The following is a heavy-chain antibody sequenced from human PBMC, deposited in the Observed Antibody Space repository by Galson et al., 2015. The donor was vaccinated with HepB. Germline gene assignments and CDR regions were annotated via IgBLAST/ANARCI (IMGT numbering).Heavy chain of an antibody. CDR2: MSYEGTTK. CDR1: EFSISSHT. Sequence: SLRLSCAASEFSISSHTIHWVRQAPGKGLEWVALMSYEGTTKYYTDSLKGRSTISRDNSKNTLYLQMDSLRAEDTAVYYCARGRGYFYDSSGYYDDAFDIWGQGTMVTVSP. D-gene: IGHD3-22*01. J-gene: IGHJ3*02. V-gene: IGHV3-30*04. CDR3: ARGRGYFYDSSGYYDDAFDI.